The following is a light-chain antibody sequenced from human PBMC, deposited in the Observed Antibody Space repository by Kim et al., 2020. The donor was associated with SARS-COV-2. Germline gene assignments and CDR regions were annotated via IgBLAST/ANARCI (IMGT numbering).Light chain of an antibody. Sequence: GERATSDRRASKSGSRKIGGEQQKPGQATRDISNDASKRATGIPARFSGSGSGTDFTLTNSSLEPEDFAVYYCQQRSNWPPRMFGQGTKVDIK. CDR3: QQRSNWPPRM. CDR1: KSGSRK. CDR2: DAS. J-gene: IGKJ1*01. V-gene: IGKV3-11*01.